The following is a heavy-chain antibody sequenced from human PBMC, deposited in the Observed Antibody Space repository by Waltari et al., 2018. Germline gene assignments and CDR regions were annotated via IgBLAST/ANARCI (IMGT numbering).Heavy chain of an antibody. V-gene: IGHV3-23*01. J-gene: IGHJ2*01. CDR3: AKTYYYDSSGYKEETWYFDL. D-gene: IGHD3-22*01. CDR1: GFTFSSYA. CDR2: ISGSGGST. Sequence: EVQLLESGGGLVQPGGSLRLSCAASGFTFSSYAMSWVRQAPGKGLEWVSAISGSGGSTYYAESVKGRFTISRDNSKNTLYLQMNSLRAEDTAVYYCAKTYYYDSSGYKEETWYFDLWGRGTLVTVSS.